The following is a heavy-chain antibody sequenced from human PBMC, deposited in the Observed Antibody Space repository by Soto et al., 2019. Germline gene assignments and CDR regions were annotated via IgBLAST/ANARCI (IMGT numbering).Heavy chain of an antibody. Sequence: GVLRLSCAASGFSFSSYSMSWIRQAPGKGLEWLAHIHENGHFKFYVDSVKGRFTISRDDALNSLYLQMNSLRAEDTAMYYCARDEGVPINYRFDYWGQGTLVTVSS. V-gene: IGHV3-7*03. CDR1: GFSFSSYS. CDR3: ARDEGVPINYRFDY. D-gene: IGHD4-4*01. J-gene: IGHJ4*02. CDR2: IHENGHFK.